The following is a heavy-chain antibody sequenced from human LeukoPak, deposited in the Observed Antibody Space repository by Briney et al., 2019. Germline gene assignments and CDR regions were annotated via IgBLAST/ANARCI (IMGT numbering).Heavy chain of an antibody. CDR2: IYTSGST. CDR1: GGSISSGNYY. V-gene: IGHV4-61*02. J-gene: IGHJ4*02. Sequence: SQTLSLTCTVSGGSISSGNYYWSWIRQPAGKGLEWVGRIYTSGSTNYNPSLKSRVTISVDTSKSQFSLKLSSVIAADTAVYYCARSEGSYYFDYWGQGTLVTVSS. CDR3: ARSEGSYYFDY.